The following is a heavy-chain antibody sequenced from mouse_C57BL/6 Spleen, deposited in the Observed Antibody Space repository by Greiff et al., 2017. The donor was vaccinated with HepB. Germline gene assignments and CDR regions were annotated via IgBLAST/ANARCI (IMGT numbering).Heavy chain of an antibody. CDR1: GYTFTDYY. Sequence: QVHVKQSGAELVRPGASVKLSCKASGYTFTDYYINWVKQRPGQGLEWIARIYPGSGNTYYNEKFKGKATLTAEKSSSTAYMQLSSLTSEDSAVYFCARDYYGNLYYFDYWGQGTTLTVSS. V-gene: IGHV1-76*01. CDR2: IYPGSGNT. J-gene: IGHJ2*01. D-gene: IGHD2-1*01. CDR3: ARDYYGNLYYFDY.